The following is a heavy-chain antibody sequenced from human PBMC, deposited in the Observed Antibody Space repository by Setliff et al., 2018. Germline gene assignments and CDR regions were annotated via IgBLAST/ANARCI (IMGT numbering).Heavy chain of an antibody. Sequence: PGGSLRLSCAASGFTFDDYAMRWVRQAPGKGLEWVSGISGYGSRTYYADSVKGRSTISRDNSQNTMYLQMNSPRAEDTAVYYCATYKRSSSFEYWGQGSLVTVSS. J-gene: IGHJ4*02. CDR3: ATYKRSSSFEY. CDR1: GFTFDDYA. V-gene: IGHV3-23*01. CDR2: ISGYGSRT. D-gene: IGHD6-6*01.